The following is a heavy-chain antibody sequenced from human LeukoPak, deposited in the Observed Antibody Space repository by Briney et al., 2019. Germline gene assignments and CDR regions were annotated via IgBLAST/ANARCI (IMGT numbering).Heavy chain of an antibody. D-gene: IGHD1-26*01. J-gene: IGHJ4*02. V-gene: IGHV4-38-2*02. CDR3: ARASKRGGSYYAYFDY. Sequence: SETLSLTCTVSGYSISSGYYWGWIRQPPGKGLEWIGSIYHSGSTYYNPSLKGRVTISVDTSKNQFSLKLSSVTAADTAVYYCARASKRGGSYYAYFDYWGQGTLVTVSS. CDR1: GYSISSGYY. CDR2: IYHSGST.